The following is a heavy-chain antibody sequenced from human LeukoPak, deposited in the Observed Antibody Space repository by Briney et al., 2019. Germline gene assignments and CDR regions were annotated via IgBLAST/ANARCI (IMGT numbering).Heavy chain of an antibody. CDR3: ARHFHYSNNWFDP. V-gene: IGHV4-39*01. CDR1: GGSISSSTYY. J-gene: IGHJ5*02. CDR2: IYYSGST. D-gene: IGHD4-11*01. Sequence: SETLSLTCNVSGGSISSSTYYWSWIRQPPGMGLEWIGSIYYSGSTPYNASLKSRVTISVDTSKNHFSLKLSSVTAADTAVYYCARHFHYSNNWFDPWGQGTLVTVSS.